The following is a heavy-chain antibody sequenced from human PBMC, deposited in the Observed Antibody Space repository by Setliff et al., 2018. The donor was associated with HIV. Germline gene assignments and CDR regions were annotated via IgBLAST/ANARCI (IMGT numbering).Heavy chain of an antibody. CDR1: GFSIGNFYY. D-gene: IGHD1-1*01. CDR2: MYPNGRT. V-gene: IGHV4-38-2*02. J-gene: IGHJ3*02. CDR3: ATPHQEREDDAFDI. Sequence: SETLSLTCNVSGFSIGNFYYWGWVRQPPGKGLEWVGSMYPNGRTYYNPSVKSRVTISVDTSKNQFFLKLSSVTAADTAMYYCATPHQEREDDAFDIWGQGTKVTVSS.